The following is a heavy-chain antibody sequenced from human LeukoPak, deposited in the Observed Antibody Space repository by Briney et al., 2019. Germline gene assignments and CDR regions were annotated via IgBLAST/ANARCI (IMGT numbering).Heavy chain of an antibody. V-gene: IGHV4-38-2*01. D-gene: IGHD5-12*01. Sequence: PSETLSLTCAVSGYSISSGYYWGWIRQPPGKGLEWIGSIYHSGSTYYNPSLKSRVTISVDTSKNQFSLKLSSVTAADTAVYYCARVSYQERIVVTGYFDYWGQGTLVTVSS. CDR3: ARVSYQERIVVTGYFDY. CDR2: IYHSGST. J-gene: IGHJ4*02. CDR1: GYSISSGYY.